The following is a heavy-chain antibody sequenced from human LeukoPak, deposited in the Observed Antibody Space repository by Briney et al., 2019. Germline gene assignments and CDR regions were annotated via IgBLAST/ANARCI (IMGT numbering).Heavy chain of an antibody. Sequence: VSEKVSCKASGYTFTRYYMHWVGQAPEEGLEGIGVINPSGGSTNYAQKFQGRVTMTRDTSKSTVYMELSSLRSDDTAVYYCAREKLSERSIDAFDLWGQGTMHPVSS. V-gene: IGHV1-46*01. J-gene: IGHJ3*01. CDR2: INPSGGST. D-gene: IGHD1-7*01. CDR1: GYTFTRYY. CDR3: AREKLSERSIDAFDL.